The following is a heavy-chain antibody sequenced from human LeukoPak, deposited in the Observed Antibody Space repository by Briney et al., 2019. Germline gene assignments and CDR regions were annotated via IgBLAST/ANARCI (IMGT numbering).Heavy chain of an antibody. CDR1: GFTFSSYS. V-gene: IGHV3-21*01. CDR2: ISSSSSYI. CDR3: ARDIYCSGGSCLN. Sequence: GGSLRLSCAASGFTFSSYSMNWVRQAPGKGLEWVSSISSSSSYIYYADSVKGRFTISRDNAKNSLYLQMNSLRAEDTAVYYCARDIYCSGGSCLNWGQGTLVAVSS. D-gene: IGHD2-15*01. J-gene: IGHJ4*02.